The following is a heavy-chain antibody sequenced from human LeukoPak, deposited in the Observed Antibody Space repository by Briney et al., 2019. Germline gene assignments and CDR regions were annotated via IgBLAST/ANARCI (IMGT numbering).Heavy chain of an antibody. Sequence: SETLSLTCAVYGGSFSGYYWSWIRQSPGKGLEWIGEINHSGSTNYNPSLKSRVTISVDTSKNQFSLKLSSVTAADTAVYYCARGGGSTPYYFDYWGQGTLVTVSS. CDR1: GGSFSGYY. J-gene: IGHJ4*02. D-gene: IGHD2-2*01. CDR2: INHSGST. V-gene: IGHV4-34*01. CDR3: ARGGGSTPYYFDY.